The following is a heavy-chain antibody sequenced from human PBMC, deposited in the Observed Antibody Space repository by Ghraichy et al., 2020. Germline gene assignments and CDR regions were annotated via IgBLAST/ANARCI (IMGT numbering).Heavy chain of an antibody. J-gene: IGHJ3*02. V-gene: IGHV3-23*01. CDR2: ISGSGGST. CDR3: AKSSGYYLYAFDI. D-gene: IGHD3-22*01. Sequence: GGSLRLSYAASGFTFSSYAMSWVRQAPGKGLEWVSAISGSGGSTYYADSVKGLFTISRDNSKNTLYLQMNSLRAEDTAVYYCAKSSGYYLYAFDIWGQGTMVTVSS. CDR1: GFTFSSYA.